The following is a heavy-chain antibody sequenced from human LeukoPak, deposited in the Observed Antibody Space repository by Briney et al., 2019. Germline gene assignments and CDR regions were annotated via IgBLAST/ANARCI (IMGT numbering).Heavy chain of an antibody. J-gene: IGHJ4*02. CDR3: ARGVNSGYFDY. CDR2: INHSGST. D-gene: IGHD1-26*01. CDR1: GGSISTTTFY. Sequence: SETLSLTCTVSGGSISTTTFYWGWIRQPPGKGLEWIGEINHSGSTNYNPSLKSRVTISVDTSKNQFSLKLTSVTAADTAVYYCARGVNSGYFDYCGQGTLVTVSS. V-gene: IGHV4-39*07.